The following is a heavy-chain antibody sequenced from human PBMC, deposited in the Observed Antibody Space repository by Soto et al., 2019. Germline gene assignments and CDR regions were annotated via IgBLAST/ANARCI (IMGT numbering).Heavy chain of an antibody. CDR1: GYTFTGYY. CDR2: INPNSGGT. CDR3: ARQILVGYYYYYGMDV. J-gene: IGHJ6*02. V-gene: IGHV1-2*02. D-gene: IGHD2-15*01. Sequence: ASVKVSCKASGYTFTGYYMHWVRQAPGQGLEWMGWINPNSGGTNYAQKFQGRVTMTRDTSISTAYMELSRLRSDDTAVYYCARQILVGYYYYYGMDVWGQGTTVTVSS.